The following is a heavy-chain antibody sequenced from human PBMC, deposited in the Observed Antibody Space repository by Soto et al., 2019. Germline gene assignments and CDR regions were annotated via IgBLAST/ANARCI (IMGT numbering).Heavy chain of an antibody. V-gene: IGHV3-74*01. D-gene: IGHD6-6*01. CDR1: GFTFSSYW. J-gene: IGHJ2*01. CDR2: INSDRSST. CDR3: ARQCSSLGNFDL. Sequence: GGSLRLSCAASGFTFSSYWMHWVRQAPEKGLVWVSRINSDRSSTSYADSVKGRFTISRDNAKNTLYLQMNSLRAEDTAVYYCARQCSSLGNFDLWGRGTLVTVSS.